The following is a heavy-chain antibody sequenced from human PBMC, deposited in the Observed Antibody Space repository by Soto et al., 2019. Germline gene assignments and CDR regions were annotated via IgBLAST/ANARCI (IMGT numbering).Heavy chain of an antibody. CDR3: ARDREYCSSTSCHPYYGMDV. J-gene: IGHJ6*02. CDR2: IKQDGSEK. V-gene: IGHV3-7*01. CDR1: GFTFSSYW. Sequence: EVQLVESGGGLVQPGGSLRLSCAASGFTFSSYWMSWVRQAPGKGLEWVANIKQDGSEKYYEDSVKGRFTISRDNAKNSLYLQMNSLGAEDTAVYYCARDREYCSSTSCHPYYGMDVWGQGTTVTVSS. D-gene: IGHD2-2*01.